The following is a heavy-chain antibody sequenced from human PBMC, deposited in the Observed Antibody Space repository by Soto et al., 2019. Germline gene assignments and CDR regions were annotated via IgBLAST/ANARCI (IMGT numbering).Heavy chain of an antibody. CDR3: ARMDCSSTSCYGDNWFDP. CDR1: GGTFSSYA. CDR2: IIPIFGTA. V-gene: IGHV1-69*13. J-gene: IGHJ5*02. Sequence: SVKVSCKASGGTFSSYAISWVRQAPGQGLEWMGGIIPIFGTANYAQKYQGRVTINADESTSTAYMELSSLRTEDTAVYYCARMDCSSTSCYGDNWFDPWGQGTLVTVSS. D-gene: IGHD2-2*01.